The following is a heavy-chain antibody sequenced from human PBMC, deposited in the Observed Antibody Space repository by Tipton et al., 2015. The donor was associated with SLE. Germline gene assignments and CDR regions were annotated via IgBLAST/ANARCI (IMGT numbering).Heavy chain of an antibody. CDR1: GGSISSGSYY. D-gene: IGHD3-3*01. CDR2: IYTSGST. J-gene: IGHJ3*02. Sequence: LRLSCTVSGGSISSGSYYWSWIRQPAGKGLEWIGRIYTSGSTNYNPSLKSRVAISVDTSKNQFSLKLSSVTAADTAVYFCARGHFDFWSSLNAFDIWGQGTMVTVSS. CDR3: ARGHFDFWSSLNAFDI. V-gene: IGHV4-61*02.